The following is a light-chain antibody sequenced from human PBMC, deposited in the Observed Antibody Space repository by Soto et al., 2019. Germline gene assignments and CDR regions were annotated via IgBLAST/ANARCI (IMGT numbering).Light chain of an antibody. J-gene: IGLJ3*02. CDR2: NDV. CDR1: TSNIGTNT. CDR3: AAWDDSVWV. V-gene: IGLV1-44*01. Sequence: QSVLTQPPSASGTPGQAVTISCSGSTSNIGTNTVKWYQQVPGSAPKILIYNDVQRPSGVPDRFSGSKSGTSASLVISGLQSEDEADYYGAAWDDSVWVFGGGTKLTVL.